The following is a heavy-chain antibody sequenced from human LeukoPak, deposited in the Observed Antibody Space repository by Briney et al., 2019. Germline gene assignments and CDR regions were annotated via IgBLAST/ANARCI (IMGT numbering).Heavy chain of an antibody. CDR2: IYHDGNT. CDR3: ARLDISTTWYAFDY. Sequence: SETLSLTCAVYGESFNRYYWSWIRQPPGKGLEWIAEIYHDGNTNYNPSLKSRVTISVDTSNNHFSLKLTSVTAADTAVYYCARLDISTTWYAFDYWGQGTLVAVSS. CDR1: GESFNRYY. D-gene: IGHD5-12*01. V-gene: IGHV4-34*01. J-gene: IGHJ4*02.